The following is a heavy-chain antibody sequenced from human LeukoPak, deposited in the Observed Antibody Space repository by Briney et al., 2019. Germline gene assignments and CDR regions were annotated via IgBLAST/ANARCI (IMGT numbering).Heavy chain of an antibody. CDR1: GGSISSYY. V-gene: IGHV4-59*01. D-gene: IGHD2-2*01. J-gene: IGHJ5*02. CDR3: ARVDCSSTSCTIRNSWFDP. CDR2: IYCSGST. Sequence: PSETLSLTCTVSGGSISSYYWSWIRQPPGKGLEWIGYIYCSGSTNYNPSLKSRVTISVDTSKNQFSLKLSSVTAEDTAVYYCARVDCSSTSCTIRNSWFDPWGQGALVTVSS.